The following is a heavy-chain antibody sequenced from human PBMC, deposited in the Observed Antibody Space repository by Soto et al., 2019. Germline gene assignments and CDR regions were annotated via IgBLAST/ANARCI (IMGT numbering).Heavy chain of an antibody. J-gene: IGHJ5*02. CDR1: GFTFSSYA. Sequence: SCAASGFTFSSYAMHWVRHAPGQRLEWRGWITAGNVNTKYSQEFQGRVTITRDTSASTAYMELSSLRSEDTAVYYCARGVLYCGGDCYPGWFDPGGQGTLVTVSS. D-gene: IGHD2-21*02. CDR3: ARGVLYCGGDCYPGWFDP. CDR2: ITAGNVNT. V-gene: IGHV1-3*01.